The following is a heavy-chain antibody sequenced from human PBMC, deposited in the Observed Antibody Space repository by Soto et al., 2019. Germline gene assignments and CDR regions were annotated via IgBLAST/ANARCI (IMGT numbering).Heavy chain of an antibody. V-gene: IGHV3-74*01. J-gene: IGHJ4*02. Sequence: EVHLVESGGGLVQPGGSLRLSCAASGFTFSNYWMHWVRQAPGKGLVWVSRINSDGSSAIYADTVKGRFTISRDNAKNTLFMQMDSLRAEDTAVYYGVRVVAYISPDFWGQGTLVTVSS. CDR2: INSDGSSA. CDR3: VRVVAYISPDF. D-gene: IGHD3-3*02. CDR1: GFTFSNYW.